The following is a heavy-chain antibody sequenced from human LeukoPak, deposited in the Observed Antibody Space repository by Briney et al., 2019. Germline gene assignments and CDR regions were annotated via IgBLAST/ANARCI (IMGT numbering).Heavy chain of an antibody. Sequence: GGSLRPSCAASGFTFSSYSMNWVRQAPGKGLEWVSHITSGSTSIYYADSVKGRFTISRDNAKNSLYLQMSSLRDEDTAAYYCARGVDYWGQGTLVTVSS. CDR3: ARGVDY. CDR2: ITSGSTSI. J-gene: IGHJ4*02. V-gene: IGHV3-48*02. CDR1: GFTFSSYS.